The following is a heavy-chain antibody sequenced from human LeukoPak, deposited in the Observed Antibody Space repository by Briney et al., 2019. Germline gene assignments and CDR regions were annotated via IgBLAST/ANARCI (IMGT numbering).Heavy chain of an antibody. CDR2: INPSGGNT. V-gene: IGHV1-46*01. CDR1: GYTFTSFH. D-gene: IGHD4-17*01. J-gene: IGHJ4*02. CDR3: ARRIRYGDYRYYFDY. Sequence: ASVKVSCKASGYTFTSFHMHWVRQAPGQGLEWMGIINPSGGNTGYAQKFQGRVTMTRNTSISTAYMELSSLRSEDTAVYYCARRIRYGDYRYYFDYWGQGTLVTVSS.